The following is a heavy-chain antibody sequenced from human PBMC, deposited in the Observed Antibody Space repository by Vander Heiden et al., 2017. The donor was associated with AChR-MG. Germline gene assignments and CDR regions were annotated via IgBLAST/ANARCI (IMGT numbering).Heavy chain of an antibody. J-gene: IGHJ4*02. V-gene: IGHV3-30-3*01. Sequence: QVQLVASGGGVVQPGRSLRPSCAASGFTFSSYAMHWVRQAPGKGLEWVAVISYDGSNKYYADSVKGRFTISRDNSKNTLYLQMNSLRAEDTAVYYCARDPPDKYSYGYYFDYWGQGTLVTVSS. CDR3: ARDPPDKYSYGYYFDY. CDR1: GFTFSSYA. D-gene: IGHD5-18*01. CDR2: ISYDGSNK.